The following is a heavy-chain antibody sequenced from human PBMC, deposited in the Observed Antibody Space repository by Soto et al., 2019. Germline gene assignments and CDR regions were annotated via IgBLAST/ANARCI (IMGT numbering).Heavy chain of an antibody. CDR3: ARDSGGMDV. J-gene: IGHJ6*02. CDR2: INAGNGNT. V-gene: IGHV1-3*01. CDR1: GYTFTNYA. Sequence: PSVKVSCKASGYTFTNYAIHGLRQAPGQRLEWMGWINAGNGNTKYSQKFQGRVTITRDTSASTAYMELSSLRSEDTAVYYCARDSGGMDVWGQGTTVTVSS.